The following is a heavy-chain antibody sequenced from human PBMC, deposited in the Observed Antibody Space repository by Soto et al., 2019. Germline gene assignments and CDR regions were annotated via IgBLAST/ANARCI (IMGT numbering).Heavy chain of an antibody. V-gene: IGHV4-30-2*01. CDR1: GGSISSGGYS. CDR2: IYHSGST. D-gene: IGHD3-22*01. J-gene: IGHJ4*02. Sequence: SETLSLTCAVSGGSISSGGYSWSWIRQPPGKGLEWIGYIYHSGSTYYNPSLKSRVTISVDRSKNQFSLKLSSVTAADTAVYYCARGGGYYDSSGYYAHWGQGTLVTVSS. CDR3: ARGGGYYDSSGYYAH.